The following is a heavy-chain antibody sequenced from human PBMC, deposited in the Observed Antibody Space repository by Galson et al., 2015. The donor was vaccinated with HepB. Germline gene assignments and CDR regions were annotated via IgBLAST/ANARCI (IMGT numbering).Heavy chain of an antibody. CDR3: ARDFVVVVPAAPREHYYYYYMDV. D-gene: IGHD2-2*01. V-gene: IGHV3-64*04. CDR2: ISSNGGNT. CDR1: GFTFSSSA. J-gene: IGHJ6*03. Sequence: SLRLSCAASGFTFSSSAMYWVRQAPGKGLEYVSAISSNGGNTYHADSVKGRFSISRDNSKNTLYLQMNSLRAEDTAVYYCARDFVVVVPAAPREHYYYYYMDVWGKGTTVTVSS.